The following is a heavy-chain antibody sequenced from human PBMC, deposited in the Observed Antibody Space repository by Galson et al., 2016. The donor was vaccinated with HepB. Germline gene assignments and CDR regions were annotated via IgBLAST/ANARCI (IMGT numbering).Heavy chain of an antibody. V-gene: IGHV1-18*04. CDR1: GYPFSTYS. Sequence: QSGAEAKEPVASVKVSCEASGYPFSTYSFIWVRQAPGQGLEWMGWISPFNGNTKSAEKVQGKVTLTTDTSSSTAYMELRSLRSDDTAMYFCARDYGGSYSLSSSYVFDFWGQGTMVTVAS. J-gene: IGHJ3*01. D-gene: IGHD1-26*01. CDR3: ARDYGGSYSLSSSYVFDF. CDR2: ISPFNGNT.